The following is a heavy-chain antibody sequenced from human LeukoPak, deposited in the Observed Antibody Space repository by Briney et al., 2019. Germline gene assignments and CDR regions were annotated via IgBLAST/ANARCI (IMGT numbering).Heavy chain of an antibody. J-gene: IGHJ6*02. V-gene: IGHV3-9*01. CDR3: AKGRFYYYDSSGYAEGGGYGMDV. CDR2: ISWNSGSI. D-gene: IGHD3-22*01. CDR1: GFTFDDYA. Sequence: GGSLRLSCAASGFTFDDYAMHWVRQAPGKGLEWVSGISWNSGSIGYADSAKGRFTISRDNAKNSLYLQMNSLRAEDTALYYCAKGRFYYYDSSGYAEGGGYGMDVWGQGTTVTVSS.